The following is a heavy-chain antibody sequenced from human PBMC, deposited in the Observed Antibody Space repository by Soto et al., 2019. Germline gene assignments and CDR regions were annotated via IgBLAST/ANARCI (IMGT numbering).Heavy chain of an antibody. V-gene: IGHV1-8*01. Sequence: ASVKVSCKASGYTFTSYDINWARQATGQGLEWMGWMNPNSGNTGYAQKFQGRVTMTRNTSISTAYMELSSLRSEDTAVYYCARYPRIAVAGTRWFDPWGQGTLVTVSS. CDR1: GYTFTSYD. J-gene: IGHJ5*02. CDR2: MNPNSGNT. D-gene: IGHD6-19*01. CDR3: ARYPRIAVAGTRWFDP.